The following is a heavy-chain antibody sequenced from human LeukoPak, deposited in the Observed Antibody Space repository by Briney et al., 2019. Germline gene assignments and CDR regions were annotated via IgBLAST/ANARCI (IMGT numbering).Heavy chain of an antibody. J-gene: IGHJ4*02. CDR1: GGSFSGYY. CDR2: INHSGST. D-gene: IGHD3-22*01. Sequence: PSETLSLTCAVYGGSFSGYYWSWIRQPPGKGLEWIGEINHSGSTNYNPSLKSRVTISVDTSKNQFSLELSSVTAADTAVYYCARGRRRSITMIVVASQYFDYWGQGTLVTVSS. CDR3: ARGRRRSITMIVVASQYFDY. V-gene: IGHV4-34*01.